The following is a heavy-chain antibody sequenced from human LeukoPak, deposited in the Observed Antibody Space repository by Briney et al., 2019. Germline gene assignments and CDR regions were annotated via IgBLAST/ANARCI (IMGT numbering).Heavy chain of an antibody. J-gene: IGHJ4*02. CDR1: GFTFSSYA. V-gene: IGHV3-23*01. CDR2: ISYSGGST. Sequence: GGSLRLSCAASGFTFSSYAMSWVRQAPGKGLEWVAAISYSGGSTYYADLVKGRFTISRENTKNTLYLQMNSMRAEATVEYYCAKYRRAARAGGAFDGWGQRTPVTVAS. D-gene: IGHD6-6*01. CDR3: AKYRRAARAGGAFDG.